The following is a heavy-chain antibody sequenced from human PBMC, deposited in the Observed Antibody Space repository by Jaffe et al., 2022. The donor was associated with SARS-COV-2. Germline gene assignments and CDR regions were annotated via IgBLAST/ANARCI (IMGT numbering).Heavy chain of an antibody. CDR2: IGTAGDT. CDR1: GFTFSSYD. D-gene: IGHD6-13*01. J-gene: IGHJ5*02. V-gene: IGHV3-13*01. Sequence: EVQLVESGGGLVQPGGSLRLSCAASGFTFSSYDMHWVRQATGKGLEWVSAIGTAGDTYYPGSVKGRFTISRENAKNSLYLQMNSLRAGDTAVYYCARGGRIAAAGTRYNWFDPWGQGTLVTVSS. CDR3: ARGGRIAAAGTRYNWFDP.